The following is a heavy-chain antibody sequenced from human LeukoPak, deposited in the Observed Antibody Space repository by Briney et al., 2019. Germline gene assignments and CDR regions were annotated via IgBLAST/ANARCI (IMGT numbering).Heavy chain of an antibody. CDR2: ISGRSTYI. Sequence: GGSLRLPCAASGFTFSSYAMHWVRQAPGKGLEWVSSISGRSTYIFYADSVKGRFTISRDNARNSLSLQTNSLRAEDTAVYYCARGLGTTVTNEYYYDSSGYYDGGLDYWGQGTLVTVSS. D-gene: IGHD3-22*01. CDR1: GFTFSSYA. CDR3: ARGLGTTVTNEYYYDSSGYYDGGLDY. J-gene: IGHJ4*02. V-gene: IGHV3-21*01.